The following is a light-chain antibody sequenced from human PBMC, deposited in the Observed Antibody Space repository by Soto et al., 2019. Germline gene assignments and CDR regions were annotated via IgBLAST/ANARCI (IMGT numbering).Light chain of an antibody. CDR1: QRISNY. V-gene: IGKV1-6*01. Sequence: IQMTQSPSSLSASVGDTVTITVLASQRISNYLHWYQQKPGKAPKLLIYAASTLQSGVPSRFSGSGSGTDFTLTISSLQPEDSATYYCLQDINYPWTFGQGTKVDIK. CDR2: AAS. J-gene: IGKJ1*01. CDR3: LQDINYPWT.